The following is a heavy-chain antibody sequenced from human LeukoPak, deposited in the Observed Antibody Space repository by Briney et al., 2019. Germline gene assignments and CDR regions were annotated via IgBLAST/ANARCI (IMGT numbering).Heavy chain of an antibody. J-gene: IGHJ4*02. Sequence: GGSLRLSCAASGFNFNGYTMSWVRQAPGKGLEWVSGIHSSDGSTYYTDSVKGRFTISRDNSKNTLYLQMNSLRAEDTAVYYCAKDRTTAARIFDYWGQGTLVTVSS. D-gene: IGHD6-6*01. V-gene: IGHV3-23*01. CDR3: AKDRTTAARIFDY. CDR1: GFNFNGYT. CDR2: IHSSDGST.